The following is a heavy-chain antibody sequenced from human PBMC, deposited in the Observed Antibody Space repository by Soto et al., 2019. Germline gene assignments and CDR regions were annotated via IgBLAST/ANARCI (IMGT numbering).Heavy chain of an antibody. J-gene: IGHJ3*01. Sequence: QMQLVQSGPEVKKPGTSLKVSCKASGFTLNNSAVQWVRQARGQRLEWIGWIVVGSGNTNYAQKFQERVSFTRDMSTSTTYIELSSLRSEDTAIYYCAAYYYDTAAVDLWGQGTMVTVSS. D-gene: IGHD3-22*01. V-gene: IGHV1-58*01. CDR1: GFTLNNSA. CDR2: IVVGSGNT. CDR3: AAYYYDTAAVDL.